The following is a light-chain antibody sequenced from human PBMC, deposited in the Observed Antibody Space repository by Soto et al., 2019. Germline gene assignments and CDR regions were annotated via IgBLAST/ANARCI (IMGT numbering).Light chain of an antibody. V-gene: IGLV3-1*01. CDR3: QAWHSSVV. J-gene: IGLJ2*01. Sequence: SYELTQPPSVSVSPGQTASMTCSGDKLGGKYVCWYQQKPGQSPVLVIYDDSKRPSGIPERFSGSNSGNTATLTISGTQAMDEADYYCQAWHSSVVFGGGTQLTVL. CDR2: DDS. CDR1: KLGGKY.